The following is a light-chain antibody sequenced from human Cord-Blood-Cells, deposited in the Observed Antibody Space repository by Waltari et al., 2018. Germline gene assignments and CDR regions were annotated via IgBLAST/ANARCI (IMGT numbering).Light chain of an antibody. CDR3: QQSYSTPFT. CDR1: QSISSY. Sequence: EIHMSQSPYSLSASVGDRVPITCRASQSISSYLNWYQQKPGKAPKLLIYAAASLQSGVPSRFSGSGSGTDFTLTISSLQPEDFATYYCQQSYSTPFTFGPGTKVDIK. CDR2: AAA. V-gene: IGKV1-39*01. J-gene: IGKJ3*01.